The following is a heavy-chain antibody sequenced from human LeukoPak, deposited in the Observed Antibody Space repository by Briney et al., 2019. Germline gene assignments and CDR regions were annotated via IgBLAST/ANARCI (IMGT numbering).Heavy chain of an antibody. CDR3: ARDQGDYGDYVDY. CDR1: GFTFSSYA. CDR2: ISGSGGST. V-gene: IGHV3-23*01. Sequence: GGSLRLSCAASGFTFSSYAMSWVRQAPGKGLEWVSGISGSGGSTYYADSVKGRFTISRDNAKNSLYLQMNSLRAEDTAVYYCARDQGDYGDYVDYWGQGTLVTVSS. J-gene: IGHJ4*02. D-gene: IGHD3-16*01.